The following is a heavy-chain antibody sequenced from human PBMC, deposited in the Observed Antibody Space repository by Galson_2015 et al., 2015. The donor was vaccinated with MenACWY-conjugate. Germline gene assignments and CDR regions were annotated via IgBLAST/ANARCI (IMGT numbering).Heavy chain of an antibody. D-gene: IGHD3-3*01. J-gene: IGHJ6*03. CDR2: IWDDGSYK. Sequence: SLRLSCAASGFTFGTYGIHWVRQAPAKGLEWVALIWDDGSYKYYADSVKGRFTISRDNSKNTLYLQMNSLRAEDTAVYYCARVFDTWYMDVWGKGTTATASS. CDR3: ARVFDTWYMDV. V-gene: IGHV3-33*08. CDR1: GFTFGTYG.